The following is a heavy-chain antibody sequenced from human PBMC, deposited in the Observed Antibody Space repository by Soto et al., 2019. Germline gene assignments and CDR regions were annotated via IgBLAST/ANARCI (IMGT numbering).Heavy chain of an antibody. CDR1: GFTFSSYA. D-gene: IGHD2-21*02. CDR2: ISYDGSNK. CDR3: PRGFGGDCHSYVQH. Sequence: GGSLRLSCAASGFTFSSYAMHWVRQALGKGLEWVAVISYDGSNKYYADSVKGRFTISRDNSKNTLYLQMNSLRAEDTAVYYFPRGFGGDCHSYVQHWGQGTLVTVSS. V-gene: IGHV3-30*04. J-gene: IGHJ1*01.